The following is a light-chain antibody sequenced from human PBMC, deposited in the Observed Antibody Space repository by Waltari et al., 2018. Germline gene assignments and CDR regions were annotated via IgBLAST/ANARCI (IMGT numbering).Light chain of an antibody. V-gene: IGLV3-1*01. Sequence: SYELTQPPSVSVSPGQTASITCPGAKLGDKYASWYQQKPGQSPVLVVYQDTKRPTGTPERFSGSKSGNTATLTISGTQTMDEADYYCQTWDSVPHVVFGGGTKLTV. J-gene: IGLJ2*01. CDR3: QTWDSVPHVV. CDR1: KLGDKY. CDR2: QDT.